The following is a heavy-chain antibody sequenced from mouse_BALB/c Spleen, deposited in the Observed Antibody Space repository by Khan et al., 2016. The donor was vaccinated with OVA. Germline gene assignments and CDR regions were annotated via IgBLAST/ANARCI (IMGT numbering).Heavy chain of an antibody. CDR1: GYTFTDYY. CDR3: ARRNYFGYTFAY. CDR2: ISPGSGDT. V-gene: IGHV1-77*01. J-gene: IGHJ3*01. Sequence: QVQLQQSGAELARPGASVKLSCKASGYTFTDYYINWVKLRTGQGLEWIGEISPGSGDTYYNERFKGKATLTADKFSSTAYMQLSSLTSEASAVYFCARRNYFGYTFAYWGQGTLVTVSA. D-gene: IGHD1-2*01.